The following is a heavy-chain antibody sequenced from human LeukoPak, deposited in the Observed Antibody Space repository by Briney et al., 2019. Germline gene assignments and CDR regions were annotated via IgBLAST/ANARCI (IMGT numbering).Heavy chain of an antibody. V-gene: IGHV3-74*01. CDR1: EFYW. CDR2: INPDGSVT. Sequence: GGSLRLSCAASEFYWMHWVRQAPGRGLVWVSRINPDGSVTSYADSVKGRFTISRDNAMNALYLQMNSLRAEDTAVYYCARVPRGSYSFDYWGQGTLVTVSS. J-gene: IGHJ4*02. D-gene: IGHD1-26*01. CDR3: ARVPRGSYSFDY.